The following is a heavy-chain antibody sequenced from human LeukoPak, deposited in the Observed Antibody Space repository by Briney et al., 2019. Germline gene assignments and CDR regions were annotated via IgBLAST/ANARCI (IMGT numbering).Heavy chain of an antibody. Sequence: SVKVSCKASGGTFSSYAISWVRQAPGQGLEWMGGIIPIFGTANYAQKFQGRVTITADESTSTAYMELSSLRSVDTAVYYCARARIYCSSTSCYSNWFDPWGQGTLVTVSS. J-gene: IGHJ5*02. CDR3: ARARIYCSSTSCYSNWFDP. CDR2: IIPIFGTA. D-gene: IGHD2-2*01. V-gene: IGHV1-69*13. CDR1: GGTFSSYA.